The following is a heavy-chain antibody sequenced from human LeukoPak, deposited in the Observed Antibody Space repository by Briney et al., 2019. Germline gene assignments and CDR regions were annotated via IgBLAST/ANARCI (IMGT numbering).Heavy chain of an antibody. CDR1: XSNX. Sequence: XSNXMSGGRXAPXXGREWGXVIYRGGRTYYADAVEGGVTISRDNSKNTLYLQMNSLRAEDTAVYYCARELTGIGGTASDYWGQGTLVTVSS. CDR3: ARELTGIGGTASDY. D-gene: IGHD3-10*01. CDR2: IYRGGRT. J-gene: IGHJ4*02. V-gene: IGHV3-53*01.